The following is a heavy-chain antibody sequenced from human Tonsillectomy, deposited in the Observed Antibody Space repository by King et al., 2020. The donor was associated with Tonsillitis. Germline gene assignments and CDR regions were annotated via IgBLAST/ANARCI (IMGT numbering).Heavy chain of an antibody. CDR2: IIAMLGVP. V-gene: IGHV1-69*09. CDR1: GGTFNNYA. J-gene: IGHJ6*03. CDR3: ARDAGYCSGGSCDGYYYYYMDG. Sequence: QLVQSGAEVKKAGSSVKVSCKVSGGTFNNYAISWVRQAPGQGLEWVGRIIAMLGVPNYAQKLQGRVTITPDKSTSTAYLELSSLRSEDTAVYYCARDAGYCSGGSCDGYYYYYMDGWGKGTTVTVSS. D-gene: IGHD2-15*01.